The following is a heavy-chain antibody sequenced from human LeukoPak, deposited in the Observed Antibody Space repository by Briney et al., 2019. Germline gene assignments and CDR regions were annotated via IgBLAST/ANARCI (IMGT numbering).Heavy chain of an antibody. Sequence: PSETPSLTCTVSGGSISSGGYYWSWIRQHPGKGLEWIGYIYYSGSTYYNPSLKSRVTISVDTSKNQFSLRLSSVTAADTAVFYCARHRAEMATITDDAFDIWGKGTTVTVSS. CDR2: IYYSGST. J-gene: IGHJ3*02. CDR1: GGSISSGGYY. V-gene: IGHV4-31*03. D-gene: IGHD5-24*01. CDR3: ARHRAEMATITDDAFDI.